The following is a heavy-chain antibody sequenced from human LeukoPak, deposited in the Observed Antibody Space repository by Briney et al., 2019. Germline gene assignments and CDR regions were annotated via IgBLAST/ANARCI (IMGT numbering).Heavy chain of an antibody. CDR2: INPSGGST. CDR3: ARVKPNYYDSSAYGTFDI. J-gene: IGHJ3*02. D-gene: IGHD3-22*01. Sequence: GSVTVSCTASGYTFTSYYMHWVRQAPGQGLEWMGIINPSGGSTSYAQKFQGRVTMTRDTTTSTVYMELSSLRSEDTAVYYCARVKPNYYDSSAYGTFDIWGQGTMVTVSS. CDR1: GYTFTSYY. V-gene: IGHV1-46*01.